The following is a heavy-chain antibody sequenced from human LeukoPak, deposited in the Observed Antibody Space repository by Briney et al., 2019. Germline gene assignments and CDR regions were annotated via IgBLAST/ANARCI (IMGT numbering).Heavy chain of an antibody. CDR3: ARHRGYCRGDNCYSLFDY. Sequence: PGGSLRLSCVASGFTFNTYWMTWVRQAPGKGLEWVASIKQDGSERYYVDSVKGRFTISRDNAKNSLDLQMNSLRAEDTALYYCARHRGYCRGDNCYSLFDYWGQGTLVTVSS. V-gene: IGHV3-7*05. J-gene: IGHJ4*02. CDR2: IKQDGSER. CDR1: GFTFNTYW. D-gene: IGHD2-15*01.